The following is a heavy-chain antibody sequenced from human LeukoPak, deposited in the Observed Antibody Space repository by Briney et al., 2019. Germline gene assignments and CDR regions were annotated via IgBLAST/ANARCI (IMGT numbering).Heavy chain of an antibody. D-gene: IGHD2-2*01. J-gene: IGHJ6*02. Sequence: GGSLRLSCAASGFTVSSNYMSWVRQAPGKGLEWVSVIYSGGSTYYADSVKGRFTISRHNSKNTLYLQMNSLRAADTAVYYCAREHIVEVPAATTYYYYGMDVWGQGTTVTVSS. CDR2: IYSGGST. CDR3: AREHIVEVPAATTYYYYGMDV. V-gene: IGHV3-53*04. CDR1: GFTVSSNY.